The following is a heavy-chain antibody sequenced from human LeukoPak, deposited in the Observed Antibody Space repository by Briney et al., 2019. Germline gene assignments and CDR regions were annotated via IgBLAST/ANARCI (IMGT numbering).Heavy chain of an antibody. CDR3: ARGGQQFDY. J-gene: IGHJ4*02. CDR2: ISYDGSNK. CDR1: GFTFSSYA. Sequence: GGSLRLSCAASGFTFSSYAMSWVRQAPGKGLEWVAVISYDGSNKYYADSVKGRFTISRDNSKNTLYLQMNSLRAEDTAVYYCARGGQQFDYWGQGTLVTVSS. V-gene: IGHV3-30-3*01. D-gene: IGHD3-10*01.